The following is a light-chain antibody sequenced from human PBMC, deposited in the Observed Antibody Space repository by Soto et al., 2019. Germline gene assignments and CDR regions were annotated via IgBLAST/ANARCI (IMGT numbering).Light chain of an antibody. CDR3: QQDNTWPPRWT. J-gene: IGKJ1*01. Sequence: EIVMTQSPDTLSVSPGERATLSCRASQSVSSNLAWYQRKPGQAPRLLIYGTSIRAPGIPARFGGSGSGTEFTLTISSLQSEDFAVYYCQQDNTWPPRWTFGQGTKVELK. V-gene: IGKV3D-15*01. CDR1: QSVSSN. CDR2: GTS.